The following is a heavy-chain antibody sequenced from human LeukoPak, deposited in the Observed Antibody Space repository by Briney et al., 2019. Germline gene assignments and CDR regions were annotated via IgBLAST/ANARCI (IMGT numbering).Heavy chain of an antibody. V-gene: IGHV4-30-4*01. CDR1: GGSISSGDYY. Sequence: SETLSLTCTVSGGSISSGDYYWRWIRQPPGKGLEWIGYIYYSGSTYYNPSLKSRVTISVDTSKNQFSLKLSSVTAAYTAVYYCARGRGVVVPAAINWFDPWGQGTLVTVSS. J-gene: IGHJ5*02. D-gene: IGHD2-2*01. CDR3: ARGRGVVVPAAINWFDP. CDR2: IYYSGST.